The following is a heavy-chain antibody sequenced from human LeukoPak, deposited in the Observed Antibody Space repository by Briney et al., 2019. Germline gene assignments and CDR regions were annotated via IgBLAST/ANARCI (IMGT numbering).Heavy chain of an antibody. D-gene: IGHD2-15*01. J-gene: IGHJ4*02. CDR3: ARGRDSFCSGGSCSGPLFDY. Sequence: GSLRLSCAASGFTFSDAWMSWIRQPPGKGLEWVGEINHSGSTSYNPSLKSRVSISVDTSKNQFSLKLSSVTAADTAVYYCARGRDSFCSGGSCSGPLFDYWGQGTLVTVSS. CDR2: INHSGST. CDR1: GFTFSDAW. V-gene: IGHV4-34*01.